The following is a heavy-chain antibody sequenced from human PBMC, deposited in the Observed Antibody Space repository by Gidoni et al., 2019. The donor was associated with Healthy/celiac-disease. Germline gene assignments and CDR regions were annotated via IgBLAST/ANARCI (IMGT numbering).Heavy chain of an antibody. CDR3: ARGRSAYCSGGSCYSTLNY. CDR2: MNPNSGNT. D-gene: IGHD2-15*01. CDR1: GYTFTSYD. Sequence: QVQLVQSGAEVKKPGASVTVSCKASGYTFTSYDINWVRQATGQGLEWMGWMNPNSGNTGDAQKFQGRVTMTRNTSISTAYRELSSLRSEDTAVYYCARGRSAYCSGGSCYSTLNYWGQGTLVTVSS. J-gene: IGHJ4*02. V-gene: IGHV1-8*01.